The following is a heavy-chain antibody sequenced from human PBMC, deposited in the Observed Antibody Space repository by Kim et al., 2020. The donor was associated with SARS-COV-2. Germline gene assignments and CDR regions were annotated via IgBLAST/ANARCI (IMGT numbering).Heavy chain of an antibody. J-gene: IGHJ3*02. CDR1: GGSISSSSYY. CDR2: IYYSRST. V-gene: IGHV4-39*01. D-gene: IGHD3-10*01. Sequence: SETLSLTCTVSGGSISSSSYYWGWIGPPPGKGLEWLVNIYYSRSTYYNPSLKSCITITVNTHKNLYSLKLSSVTAADTAVYCSASPNLVRGGTPFDIWG. CDR3: ASPNLVRGGTPFDI.